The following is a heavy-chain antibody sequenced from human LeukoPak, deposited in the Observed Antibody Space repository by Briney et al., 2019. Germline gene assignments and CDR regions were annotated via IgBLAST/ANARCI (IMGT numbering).Heavy chain of an antibody. CDR2: INPSGGST. Sequence: ASVKVSCKASGGTFSSYAISWVRQAPGQGLEWMGIINPSGGSTSYAQKFQGRVTMTADRSTSTAYMELRSLRSDDTAVYYCARGIQVYFFEYWGQGTQVTVSS. V-gene: IGHV1-46*01. CDR1: GGTFSSYA. CDR3: ARGIQVYFFEY. J-gene: IGHJ4*02. D-gene: IGHD5-18*01.